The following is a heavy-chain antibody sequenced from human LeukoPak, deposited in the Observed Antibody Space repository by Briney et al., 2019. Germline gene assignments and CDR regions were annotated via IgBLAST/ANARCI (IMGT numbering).Heavy chain of an antibody. CDR1: GFTFDHYA. V-gene: IGHV3-9*01. CDR3: ANVRVATGTTMDAFDI. CDR2: ISWDSGSI. D-gene: IGHD1-1*01. Sequence: GGSLRLSCAASGFTFDHYAMHWVRQAPGKGLEWVSGISWDSGSIGYADSVKGRFTISRDNAKNSLYLEMNSLRAEDTAVYYCANVRVATGTTMDAFDIWGQGTMVTVSS. J-gene: IGHJ3*02.